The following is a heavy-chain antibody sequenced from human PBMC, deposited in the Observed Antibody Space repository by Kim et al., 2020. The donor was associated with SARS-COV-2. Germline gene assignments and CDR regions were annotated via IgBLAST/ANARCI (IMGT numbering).Heavy chain of an antibody. D-gene: IGHD6-19*01. CDR3: ARSIAVAAGSWFDP. V-gene: IGHV5-51*01. J-gene: IGHJ5*02. Sequence: SPSFQGQVTISADKSISTAYLQWSSLKASDTAMYYCARSIAVAAGSWFDPWGQGTLVTVSS.